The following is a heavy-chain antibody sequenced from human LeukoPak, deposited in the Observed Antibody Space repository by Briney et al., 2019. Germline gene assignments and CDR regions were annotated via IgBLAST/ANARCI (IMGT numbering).Heavy chain of an antibody. Sequence: PGGSLRLSCAASGFTFSSYWMSWVRQAPGKGLEWVANIKQDGSEKYYVDSVKGRFTISRDNSKNTLYLQMNSLRAEDTAIYYCAKGRYSSSWAPFDPWGQGTLVTVSS. CDR2: IKQDGSEK. D-gene: IGHD6-13*01. CDR3: AKGRYSSSWAPFDP. V-gene: IGHV3-7*03. J-gene: IGHJ5*02. CDR1: GFTFSSYW.